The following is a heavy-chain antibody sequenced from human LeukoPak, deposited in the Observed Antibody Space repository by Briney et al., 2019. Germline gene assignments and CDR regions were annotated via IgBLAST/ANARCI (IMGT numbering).Heavy chain of an antibody. D-gene: IGHD3-9*01. CDR1: GFTFSNYW. CDR3: ARVFSAVTGSPFDY. CDR2: IKQDGSEK. V-gene: IGHV3-7*03. J-gene: IGHJ4*02. Sequence: GGSLRLSCAASGFTFSNYWMNWVRQAPGKGLEGVANIKQDGSEKYYVDSVKGRFTISRDNAKNSLYLQMNSLRVEDTAVYYCARVFSAVTGSPFDYWGQGTLVTVSS.